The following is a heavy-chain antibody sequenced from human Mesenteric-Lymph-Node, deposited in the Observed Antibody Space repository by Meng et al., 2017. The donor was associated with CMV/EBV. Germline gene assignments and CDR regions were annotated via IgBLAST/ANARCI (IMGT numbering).Heavy chain of an antibody. CDR2: ISNDGKKK. CDR3: ATYSRAPAAIRVYFNY. Sequence: RHRVREGPGRGREGVEAISNDGKKKYDEDTIKGQFAITRDNSKRTLYLQVGSRRTEDTAVYYCATYSRAPAAIRVYFNYWGLGTLVTVSS. J-gene: IGHJ4*02. V-gene: IGHV3-30*09. D-gene: IGHD2-2*02.